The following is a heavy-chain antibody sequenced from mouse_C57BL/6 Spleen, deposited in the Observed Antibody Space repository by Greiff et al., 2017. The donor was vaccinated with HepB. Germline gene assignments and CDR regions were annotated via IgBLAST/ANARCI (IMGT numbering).Heavy chain of an antibody. CDR1: GYTFTSYW. V-gene: IGHV1-64*01. CDR2: IHPNSGST. Sequence: QVQLQQPGAELVKPGASVKLSCKASGYTFTSYWMHWVKQRPGQGLEWIGMIHPNSGSTKYNEKFKSKATLTVDKSSSTAYMQLSSLTSEDSAVYYCARSGTVVKYFDVWGTGTTVTVSS. J-gene: IGHJ1*03. CDR3: ARSGTVVKYFDV. D-gene: IGHD1-1*01.